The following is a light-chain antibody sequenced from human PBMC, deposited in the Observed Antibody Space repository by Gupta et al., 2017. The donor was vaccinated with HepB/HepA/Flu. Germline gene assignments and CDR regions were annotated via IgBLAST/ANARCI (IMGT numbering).Light chain of an antibody. V-gene: IGKV3-15*01. CDR2: GVS. J-gene: IGKJ1*01. CDR3: QQSDNEPAWM. CDR1: QNINSN. Sequence: EIVMTQSPATLSVSPGERATLSCRASQNINSNLAWYQQKFGQAPRLLIYGVSTRATGIPARFSGSWSGTEFTRTISSLKSEDFAVYYCQQSDNEPAWMFGPGTKVEIK.